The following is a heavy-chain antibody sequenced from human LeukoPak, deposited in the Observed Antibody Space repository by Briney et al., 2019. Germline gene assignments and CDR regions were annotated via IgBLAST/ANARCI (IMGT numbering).Heavy chain of an antibody. Sequence: ASVKVSCKASGYTFTSYDINWVRQATGQGLEWMGWMNPNSGNTGYAQKFQGRVTITRNTSISTAYMELSSLRSEDTAVYYCARALRYCSSTSCVYYYYYMDVWGKGTTVTVSS. CDR1: GYTFTSYD. CDR2: MNPNSGNT. D-gene: IGHD2-2*01. CDR3: ARALRYCSSTSCVYYYYYMDV. V-gene: IGHV1-8*03. J-gene: IGHJ6*03.